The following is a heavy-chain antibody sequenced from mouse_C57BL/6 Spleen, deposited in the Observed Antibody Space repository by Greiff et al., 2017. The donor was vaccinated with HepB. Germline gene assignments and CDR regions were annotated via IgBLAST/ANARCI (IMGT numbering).Heavy chain of an antibody. CDR3: AREGADYYGSSYGAMDY. CDR2: ISYDGSN. CDR1: GYSITSGYY. Sequence: EVQRVESGPGLVKPSQSLSLTCSVTGYSITSGYYWNWIRQFPGNKLEWMGYISYDGSNNYNPSLKNRISITRDTSKNQFFLKLNSVTTEDTATYYCAREGADYYGSSYGAMDYWGQGTSVTVSS. V-gene: IGHV3-6*01. D-gene: IGHD1-1*01. J-gene: IGHJ4*01.